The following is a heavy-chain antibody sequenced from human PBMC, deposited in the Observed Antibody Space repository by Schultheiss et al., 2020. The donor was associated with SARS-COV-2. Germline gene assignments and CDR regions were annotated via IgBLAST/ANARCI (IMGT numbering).Heavy chain of an antibody. CDR3: ARVADYDFWSGLSEDWFDP. CDR2: ISSSSSYI. D-gene: IGHD3-3*01. V-gene: IGHV3-21*01. CDR1: GFTFSSYS. Sequence: GGSLRLSCAASGFTFSSYSMNWVRQAPGKGLEWVSSISSSSSYIYYADSVKGRFTISRENAKNSLYLQMNSLRAEDTAVYYCARVADYDFWSGLSEDWFDPWGQGTLVTVSS. J-gene: IGHJ5*02.